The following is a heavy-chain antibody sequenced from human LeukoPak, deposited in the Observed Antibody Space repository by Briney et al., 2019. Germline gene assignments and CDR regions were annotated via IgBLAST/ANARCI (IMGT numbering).Heavy chain of an antibody. D-gene: IGHD6-19*01. CDR3: ARTRQITVAGHFDY. CDR1: GDSISNGFYY. J-gene: IGHJ4*02. V-gene: IGHV4-39*01. CDR2: LFHSGNT. Sequence: SESLSLTCTVSGDSISNGFYYWAWIRQPPEKGLEWIGSLFHSGNTYYNPSLQSRVSISVDTSKNQFSLKLTSVTAADTAVYYCARTRQITVAGHFDYWGRGTLDTVSS.